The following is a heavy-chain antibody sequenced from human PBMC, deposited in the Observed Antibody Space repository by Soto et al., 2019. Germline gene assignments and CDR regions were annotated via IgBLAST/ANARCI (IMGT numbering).Heavy chain of an antibody. D-gene: IGHD4-17*01. J-gene: IGHJ4*02. CDR2: IYYSGST. CDR3: ARDYGDPRGYYFDY. CDR1: GGSISSGDYY. V-gene: IGHV4-30-4*01. Sequence: PSETLSLTCTVSGGSISSGDYYWSWIRQPPGKGLEWIGYIYYSGSTYYNPSLKSRVTISVDTSKNQFSLKLSSVTAADTAVYYCARDYGDPRGYYFDYWGQGTLVTVSS.